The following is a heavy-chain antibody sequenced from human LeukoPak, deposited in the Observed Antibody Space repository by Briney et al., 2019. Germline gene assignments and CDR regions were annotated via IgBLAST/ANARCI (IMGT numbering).Heavy chain of an antibody. J-gene: IGHJ3*02. CDR3: ARGYGDYGYDAFDI. V-gene: IGHV4-39*07. CDR2: IYYSGST. CDR1: GGSISSSSYY. Sequence: SETLSLACTVSGGSISSSSYYWGWIRQPPGKGLEWIGSIYYSGSTYYNPSLKSRVTISVDTSKNQFSLKLSSVTAADTAVYYSARGYGDYGYDAFDIWGQGTMVTVSS. D-gene: IGHD4-17*01.